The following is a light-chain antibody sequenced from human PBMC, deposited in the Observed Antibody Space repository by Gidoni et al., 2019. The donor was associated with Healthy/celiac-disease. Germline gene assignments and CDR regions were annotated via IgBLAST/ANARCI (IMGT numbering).Light chain of an antibody. J-gene: IGKJ3*01. Sequence: DIVMTQSPDSLAVSLGERATINCKSSQSVLYSSNNKNYLDWYQQKPGQPPKLIIYWASTRESGVPDRFSGSGYGTAFTLTISSLQAEDVAVYYCQQYYSTPITFGPGTKVDIK. CDR3: QQYYSTPIT. CDR1: QSVLYSSNNKNY. V-gene: IGKV4-1*01. CDR2: WAS.